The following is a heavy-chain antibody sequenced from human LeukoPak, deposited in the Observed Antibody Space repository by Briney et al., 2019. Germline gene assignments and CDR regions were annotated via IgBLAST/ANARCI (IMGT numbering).Heavy chain of an antibody. J-gene: IGHJ4*02. CDR3: AKGKGSSSSYW. CDR1: GFTFNTYA. Sequence: GGSLRLSCAASGFTFNTYAMSWVRQAPGKGLEWVSAISGRGVSTYYADSAKGRFTISRDNSENTLYLQIRSLRAEDTALYYCAKGKGSSSSYWWGQGTLVTVSS. CDR2: ISGRGVST. V-gene: IGHV3-23*01. D-gene: IGHD2-8*02.